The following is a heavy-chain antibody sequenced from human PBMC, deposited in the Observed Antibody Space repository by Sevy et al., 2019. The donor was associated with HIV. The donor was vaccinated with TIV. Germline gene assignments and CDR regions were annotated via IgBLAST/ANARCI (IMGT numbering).Heavy chain of an antibody. J-gene: IGHJ3*02. CDR1: GYSISSGYY. CDR3: ARFMITVGGVIVGVEAEDAFDI. CDR2: IYHSGST. Sequence: SETLSLTCAVSGYSISSGYYWGWIRQPPGKGLEWIGSIYHSGSTYYNPSLKGRVTISVDTSKNQFSLKLSSVTAADTAVYYCARFMITVGGVIVGVEAEDAFDIWGQGTMVTVSS. V-gene: IGHV4-38-2*01. D-gene: IGHD3-16*02.